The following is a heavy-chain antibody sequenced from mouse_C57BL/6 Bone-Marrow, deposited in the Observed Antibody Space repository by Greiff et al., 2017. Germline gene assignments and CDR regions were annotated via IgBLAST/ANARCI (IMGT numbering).Heavy chain of an antibody. J-gene: IGHJ4*01. V-gene: IGHV5-9-1*02. CDR3: THYGSSYVDYYAMDY. D-gene: IGHD1-1*01. CDR1: GFTFSSYA. Sequence: EVMLVESGEGLVKPGGSLKLSCAASGFTFSSYAMSWVRQTPEKRLEWVAYISSGGDYIYYADTVKGRFTISRDNARNTLYLQMSSLKSEDTAMYYCTHYGSSYVDYYAMDYWGQGTSVTVSS. CDR2: ISSGGDYI.